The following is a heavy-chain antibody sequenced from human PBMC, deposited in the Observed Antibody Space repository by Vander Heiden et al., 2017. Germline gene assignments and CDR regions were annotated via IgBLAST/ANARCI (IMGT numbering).Heavy chain of an antibody. D-gene: IGHD7-27*01. Sequence: QVQLQQWGAGLLKPSETLSLPCAVYGGSFNGYYWSWTRQPPGKGLEWIGEIHPSGSTNYNPALKSRATISLDTSKNQFSLKLRSVTAADTAVYYFARGTDNTNGGGYWGQGALVTVSS. CDR3: ARGTDNTNGGGY. CDR1: GGSFNGYY. V-gene: IGHV4-34*01. J-gene: IGHJ4*02. CDR2: IHPSGST.